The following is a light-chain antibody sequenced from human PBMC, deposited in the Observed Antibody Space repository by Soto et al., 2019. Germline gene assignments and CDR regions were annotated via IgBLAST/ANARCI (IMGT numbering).Light chain of an antibody. CDR2: AAS. V-gene: IGKV1-27*01. Sequence: DIQMTQSPSSLSSSVGDRVTITCRASQGISNYLAWYQQKPGKVPKLLIYAASTLQSGVPSRVSGSGSGTDFTLTTSSRQPEDVATYYCKKYNSAPHTFGQGTKLEIK. CDR3: KKYNSAPHT. CDR1: QGISNY. J-gene: IGKJ2*01.